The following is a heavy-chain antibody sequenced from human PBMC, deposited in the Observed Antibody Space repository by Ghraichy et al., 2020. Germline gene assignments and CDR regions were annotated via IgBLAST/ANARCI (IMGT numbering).Heavy chain of an antibody. CDR3: ARGPRGDSYGDY. Sequence: ASVKVSRKASGYTFSSYDITWVRQATGQGLEWMGWMNPNSVNTGYAQNFQGRVTMTRTTSISTAYMELSSLRSEDTAVYYCARGPRGDSYGDYWGQGTLVTVSS. D-gene: IGHD5-18*01. V-gene: IGHV1-8*01. CDR2: MNPNSVNT. J-gene: IGHJ4*02. CDR1: GYTFSSYD.